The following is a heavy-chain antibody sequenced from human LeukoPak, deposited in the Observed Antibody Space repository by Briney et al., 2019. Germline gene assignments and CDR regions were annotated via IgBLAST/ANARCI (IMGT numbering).Heavy chain of an antibody. V-gene: IGHV3-23*01. CDR1: GFTFSSYA. CDR2: ISGSGGST. J-gene: IGHJ3*02. D-gene: IGHD3-16*01. Sequence: PGGSLRLSCAASGFTFSSYAMSWVRQAPGKGLEWFSAISGSGGSTYYADSVKGRFTISRDNSKNTLYLQMNSLRAEDTAVYYCAKASYGGPDAFDIWGQGTMVTVSS. CDR3: AKASYGGPDAFDI.